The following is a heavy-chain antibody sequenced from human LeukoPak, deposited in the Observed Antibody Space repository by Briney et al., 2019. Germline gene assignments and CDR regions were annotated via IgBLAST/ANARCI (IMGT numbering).Heavy chain of an antibody. Sequence: SQTLSLTCAVSGGSISSGGYSWSWIRQPPGKGLEWIGYIYYSGSTYYNPSLKSRVTISVDTSKNQFSLKLSSVTAADTAVYYCARGPRNTYYYDSSGYYRYWGQGTLVTVSS. D-gene: IGHD3-22*01. CDR1: GGSISSGGYS. CDR2: IYYSGST. CDR3: ARGPRNTYYYDSSGYYRY. V-gene: IGHV4-30-4*07. J-gene: IGHJ4*02.